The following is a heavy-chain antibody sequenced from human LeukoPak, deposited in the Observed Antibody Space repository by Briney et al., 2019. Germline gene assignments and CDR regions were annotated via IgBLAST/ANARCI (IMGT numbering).Heavy chain of an antibody. Sequence: ASVQVSCKASGYSFSIYGITWARHAPGQGLEYLGWISASDGTTNYAQKVQDRVTMTTDTSTSTAYLELRSLRSEDTAVYCCARCGAAVTTHFSHWGQGTLVTVSS. J-gene: IGHJ4*02. CDR1: GYSFSIYG. V-gene: IGHV1-18*01. D-gene: IGHD4-17*01. CDR3: ARCGAAVTTHFSH. CDR2: ISASDGTT.